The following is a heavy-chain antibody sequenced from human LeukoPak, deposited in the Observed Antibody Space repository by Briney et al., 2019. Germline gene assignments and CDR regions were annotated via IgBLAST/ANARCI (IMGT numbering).Heavy chain of an antibody. V-gene: IGHV3-11*01. CDR3: ARVVSGDFWSGYSPLFDY. Sequence: GGSLRLSCAASGFTFSDYYMSWIRQAPGKGLEWVSYISSSGSTIYYADSVKGRLTISRDNAKNSLYLQMNSLRAEDTAVYYCARVVSGDFWSGYSPLFDYWGQGTLVTVSS. J-gene: IGHJ4*02. CDR1: GFTFSDYY. CDR2: ISSSGSTI. D-gene: IGHD3-3*01.